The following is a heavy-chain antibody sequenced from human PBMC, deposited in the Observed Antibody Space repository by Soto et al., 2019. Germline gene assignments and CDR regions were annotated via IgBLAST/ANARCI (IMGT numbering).Heavy chain of an antibody. J-gene: IGHJ4*02. V-gene: IGHV1-69*06. CDR3: ARGRETYYYDSSGYYYSY. Sequence: SVKVSCKASGGTFSSYAISWVRQAPGQGLEWMGGIIPIFGTANYAQKFQGRVTITADKSTSTAYMELSSLRSEDTAVYYCARGRETYYYDSSGYYYSYWGQGTLVT. CDR2: IIPIFGTA. CDR1: GGTFSSYA. D-gene: IGHD3-22*01.